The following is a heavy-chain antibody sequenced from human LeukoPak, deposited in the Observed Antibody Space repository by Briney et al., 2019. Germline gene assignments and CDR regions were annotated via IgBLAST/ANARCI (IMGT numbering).Heavy chain of an antibody. CDR1: GYPSTGYY. D-gene: IGHD2-2*01. CDR2: INPNSGFT. J-gene: IGHJ4*02. V-gene: IGHV1-2*02. CDR3: ARLADCSSSSCRSFDY. Sequence: ASVKVSCKASGYPSTGYYLHWVRQAPGQGLEWMGWINPNSGFTNYAQKFQGRVTMTRDTSISTAYMELSRPRSDDTAVYYCARLADCSSSSCRSFDYWGQGTLVTVSS.